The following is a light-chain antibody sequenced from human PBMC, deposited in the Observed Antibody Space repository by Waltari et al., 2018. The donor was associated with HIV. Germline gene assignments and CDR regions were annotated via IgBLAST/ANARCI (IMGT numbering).Light chain of an antibody. CDR2: DTK. J-gene: IGLJ3*02. CDR1: TGAVTSDFY. V-gene: IGLV7-43*01. Sequence: QTVVTQEPSLTVSPGGTVTLTCASNTGAVTSDFYPNWVQLRPGQPPTTLISDTKNKHSWTPDRCSGCLFGGKAALTVSGVKPEDEAEYYCLLFFGGLWVFGGGTKLTVL. CDR3: LLFFGGLWV.